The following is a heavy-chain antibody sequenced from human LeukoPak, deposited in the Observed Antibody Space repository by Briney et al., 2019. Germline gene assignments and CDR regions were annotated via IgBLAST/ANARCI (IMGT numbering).Heavy chain of an antibody. Sequence: GGSLSLSCAACGFALSSNWMHWVRQAPGKGLVWVSHIRTDARPITHTAFVKGPFAISRDNAKITLYLQMTGLTAEDTALYYCVTGQATAWGLDYWGQGTLVTVSS. CDR1: GFALSSNW. D-gene: IGHD6-13*01. CDR3: VTGQATAWGLDY. V-gene: IGHV3-74*01. J-gene: IGHJ4*02. CDR2: IRTDARPI.